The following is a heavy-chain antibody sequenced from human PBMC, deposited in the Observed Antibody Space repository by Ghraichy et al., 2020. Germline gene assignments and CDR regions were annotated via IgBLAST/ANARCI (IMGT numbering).Heavy chain of an antibody. V-gene: IGHV3-30*18. J-gene: IGHJ4*02. CDR3: AKEGVSGGSCYERLDY. Sequence: GGSLKLSCAASGFTFSSYGMHWVRQAPGKGLEWVAVISYDGSNKYYADSVKGRFTISRDNSKNTLYLQMNSLRAEDTAVYYCAKEGVSGGSCYERLDYWGKGTLVTVSS. CDR1: GFTFSSYG. D-gene: IGHD2-15*01. CDR2: ISYDGSNK.